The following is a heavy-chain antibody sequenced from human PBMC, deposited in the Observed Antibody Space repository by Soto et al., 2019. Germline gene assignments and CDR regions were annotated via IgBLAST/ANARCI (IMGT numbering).Heavy chain of an antibody. Sequence: PGGSLRLSCAASGFTFSSYAMSWVRQAPGKELEWVSAISGSGGSTYYADSVKGRFTISRDNSKNTLYLQMNSLRAEDTAVYYCAKSLRRNYGEYYWGQGTLVTVSS. CDR2: ISGSGGST. CDR1: GFTFSSYA. CDR3: AKSLRRNYGEYY. D-gene: IGHD4-17*01. V-gene: IGHV3-23*01. J-gene: IGHJ4*02.